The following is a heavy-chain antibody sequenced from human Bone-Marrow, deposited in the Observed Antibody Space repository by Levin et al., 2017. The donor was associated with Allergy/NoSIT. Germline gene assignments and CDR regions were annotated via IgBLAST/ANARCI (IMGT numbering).Heavy chain of an antibody. J-gene: IGHJ6*02. V-gene: IGHV3-23*01. CDR2: ISGDGTST. Sequence: GGSLRLSCAASGFSFSDYAMAWVRQAPGKGLEYVSLISGDGTSTHNLDYVKGRFTISRDNSKNTVSLQMNSLRAEDTALYYCARDASRGLIGLIAGPYGMDVWGQGTTVTVSS. CDR1: GFSFSDYA. CDR3: ARDASRGLIGLIAGPYGMDV. D-gene: IGHD3-10*01.